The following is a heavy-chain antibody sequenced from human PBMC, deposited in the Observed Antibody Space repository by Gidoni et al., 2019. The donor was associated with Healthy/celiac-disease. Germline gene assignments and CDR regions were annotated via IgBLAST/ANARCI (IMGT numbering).Heavy chain of an antibody. D-gene: IGHD4-17*01. J-gene: IGHJ4*02. CDR1: GFTFSSYG. V-gene: IGHV3-33*01. CDR2: IWYDGSNK. CDR3: ARDPGGLATVTTGGIDY. Sequence: QVQLVESGGGVVQPGRSLRLSCAASGFTFSSYGLHWVRQAPGKGLEWVAVIWYDGSNKYYADSVKGRFTISRDNSKNTLYLQMNSLRAEDTAVYYCARDPGGLATVTTGGIDYWGQGTLVTVSS.